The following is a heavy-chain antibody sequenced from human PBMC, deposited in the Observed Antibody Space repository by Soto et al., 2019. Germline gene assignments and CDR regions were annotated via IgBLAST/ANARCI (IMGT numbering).Heavy chain of an antibody. D-gene: IGHD5-18*01. CDR2: ISRTSNTI. J-gene: IGHJ6*02. V-gene: IGHV3-11*01. CDR3: ARARAAMVPSYYGMDV. CDR1: GFTFSDYY. Sequence: GGSLRLSCAASGFTFSDYYMSWIRQGPGKGLEWVSYISRTSNTIYYVDSVKGRFTISRDAAKNSLYLQMNSLRAEDTAVYYCARARAAMVPSYYGMDVWGQGTTVTVSS.